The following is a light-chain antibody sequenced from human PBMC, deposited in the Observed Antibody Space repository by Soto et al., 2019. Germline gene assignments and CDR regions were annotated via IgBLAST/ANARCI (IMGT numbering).Light chain of an antibody. CDR3: AAWDDSLNGPL. V-gene: IGLV1-44*01. CDR1: SSNIGAGYD. CDR2: SNN. Sequence: QSVLTQPPSVSGAPGQRVTISCTGSSSNIGAGYDVDWYQQFPGTAPKLLIYSNNQRPSGLTDRFSGFKSGTSASLAISGLQSEDEADYYCAAWDDSLNGPLFGGGTKVTVL. J-gene: IGLJ2*01.